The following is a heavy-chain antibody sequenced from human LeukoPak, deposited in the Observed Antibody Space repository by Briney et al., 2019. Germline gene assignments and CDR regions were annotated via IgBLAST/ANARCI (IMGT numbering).Heavy chain of an antibody. CDR1: GFTFSNFG. D-gene: IGHD2-15*01. V-gene: IGHV3-33*08. CDR3: ARDRIGKYSNDY. CDR2: ISDNGLRT. Sequence: PGGSLRLSCAASGFTFSNFGLHWVRQAPGKGLEWVAFISDNGLRTYYLESVKGLFTISRDDSKNTLYLQMNSLRVEDTAVYYCARDRIGKYSNDYLGQGTLVTVSS. J-gene: IGHJ4*02.